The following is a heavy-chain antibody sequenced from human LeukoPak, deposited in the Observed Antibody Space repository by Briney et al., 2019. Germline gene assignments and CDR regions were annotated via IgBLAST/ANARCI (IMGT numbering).Heavy chain of an antibody. Sequence: PSEALSLTCTVSGGSISSYYWSWIRQPPGKGLEWIGYIYYSGSTNYNPSLKSRVTISVDASKNQFSLKLSSVTAADTAVYYCARGVTIFGVASGPFDYWGQGTLVTVSS. CDR1: GGSISSYY. V-gene: IGHV4-59*01. D-gene: IGHD3-3*01. J-gene: IGHJ4*02. CDR3: ARGVTIFGVASGPFDY. CDR2: IYYSGST.